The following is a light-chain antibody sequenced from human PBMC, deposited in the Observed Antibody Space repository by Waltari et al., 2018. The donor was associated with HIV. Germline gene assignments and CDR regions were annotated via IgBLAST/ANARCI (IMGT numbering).Light chain of an antibody. Sequence: EIVMTQSPATLSVPPGETVTLSCGARQNVSSSLAWYQQKPGQSPRLLIFGASTRASGIPARFRGSGSGTDFTLSISSLQSEDFAIYFCQQYNTWLSFGQGTKLQIK. CDR2: GAS. V-gene: IGKV3-15*01. J-gene: IGKJ2*01. CDR1: QNVSSS. CDR3: QQYNTWLS.